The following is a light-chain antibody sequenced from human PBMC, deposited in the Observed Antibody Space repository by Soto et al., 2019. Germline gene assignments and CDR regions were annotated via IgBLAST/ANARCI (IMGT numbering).Light chain of an antibody. V-gene: IGLV2-23*01. Sequence: QSVLTQPASVSASPGQSITISCTGPSGDVLTYDGVSWYQHHPGKAPKLIIYEGNKRPSGVSHRFSGPKSGHMASLTISGLQAEDEADYYCCSYAYISGWVFGGGTKLTVL. CDR3: CSYAYISGWV. J-gene: IGLJ3*02. CDR2: EGN. CDR1: SGDVLTYDG.